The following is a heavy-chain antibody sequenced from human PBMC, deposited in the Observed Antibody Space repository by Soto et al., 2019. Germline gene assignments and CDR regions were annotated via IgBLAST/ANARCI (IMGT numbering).Heavy chain of an antibody. CDR3: ASYRGAFYFDH. V-gene: IGHV4-59*01. CDR1: GRSMSSNY. Sequence: QVHLQESGPGLVKPSETLSLTCSVSGRSMSSNYWSWIRQSPDKGLEWLGYVFYGGTDYNPSLEGRVSMSVETSKSQFSLKLTSVPAADTAVYYCASYRGAFYFDHWGQGLLVTVSS. J-gene: IGHJ4*02. CDR2: VFYGGT. D-gene: IGHD4-4*01.